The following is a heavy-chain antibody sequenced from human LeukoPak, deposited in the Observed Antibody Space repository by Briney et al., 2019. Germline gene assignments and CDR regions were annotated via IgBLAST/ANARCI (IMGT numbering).Heavy chain of an antibody. CDR2: IWYDGSNK. D-gene: IGHD3-3*01. J-gene: IGHJ5*02. V-gene: IGHV3-33*01. Sequence: PGGSLRLSCAASGFTFSSYGMHWVRQAPGKGLEWVAVIWYDGSNKYYADSVKGRFTISRDNSKNTLYLQMNSLRAEDTAVYYCARQATYFDFWSGYYGFDPWGQGTLVTVSS. CDR1: GFTFSSYG. CDR3: ARQATYFDFWSGYYGFDP.